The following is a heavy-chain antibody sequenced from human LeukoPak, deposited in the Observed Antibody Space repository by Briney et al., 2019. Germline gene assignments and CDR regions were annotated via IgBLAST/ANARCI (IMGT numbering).Heavy chain of an antibody. CDR3: ARERGGKYYYDSSGYYS. CDR2: IYYSGST. J-gene: IGHJ4*02. CDR1: GGSISSGGYY. D-gene: IGHD3-22*01. Sequence: PSETLSLTCTVSGGSISSGGYYWGWIRQPPGKGLEWIGSIYYSGSTYYNPSLKSRVTISVDTSKNQFSLKLSSVTAADTAVYYCARERGGKYYYDSSGYYSWGQGTLVTVSP. V-gene: IGHV4-39*07.